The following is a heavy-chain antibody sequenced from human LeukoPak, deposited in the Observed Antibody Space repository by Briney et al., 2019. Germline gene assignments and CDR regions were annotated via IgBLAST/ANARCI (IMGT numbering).Heavy chain of an antibody. CDR1: GYTFTTYA. CDR2: IIHIFGTT. V-gene: IGHV1-69*13. D-gene: IGHD5-18*01. J-gene: IGHJ5*02. Sequence: GASVKVSCKASGYTFTTYAISWVRQAPGQGLEWMGGIIHIFGTTNYAQKFQDRVTITADESTRTAWMELSSLTSEDTAVYYCAISSSGYTYGYVSGWFDPWGQGTLVTVSS. CDR3: AISSSGYTYGYVSGWFDP.